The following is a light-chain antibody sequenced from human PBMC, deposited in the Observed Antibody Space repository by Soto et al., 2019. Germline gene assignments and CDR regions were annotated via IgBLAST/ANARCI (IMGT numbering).Light chain of an antibody. CDR2: SNN. J-gene: IGLJ2*01. V-gene: IGLV1-44*01. Sequence: QSVLTQPPSASGTPGQRVTISCSGSSSNIGSNTVNWYQQLPGTAPKLLIYSNNQRPSGVPARFSGSKSGTSASLAISGLQSEDEADYYCAAWDDSLNGVVFGGGTKLTFL. CDR1: SSNIGSNT. CDR3: AAWDDSLNGVV.